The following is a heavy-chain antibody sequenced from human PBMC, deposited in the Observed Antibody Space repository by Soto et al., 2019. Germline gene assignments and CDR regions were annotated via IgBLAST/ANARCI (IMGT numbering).Heavy chain of an antibody. D-gene: IGHD5-12*01. J-gene: IGHJ4*02. CDR3: ARDRGGYGNYYFDY. CDR1: GFTFSSYA. Sequence: GGSLRLSCAASGFTFSSYAMHWVRQAPGKGLEWVAVISYDGSNKYYADSVKGRFTISRDNSKNTLYLQMNSLRAGDTAVYYCARDRGGYGNYYFDYWGQGTLVTVSS. V-gene: IGHV3-30-3*01. CDR2: ISYDGSNK.